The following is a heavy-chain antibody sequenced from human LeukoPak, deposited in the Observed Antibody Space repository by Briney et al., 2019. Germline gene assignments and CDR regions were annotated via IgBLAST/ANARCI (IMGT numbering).Heavy chain of an antibody. CDR3: TIIPNVILFTHYFEY. D-gene: IGHD2-21*01. V-gene: IGHV1-69*01. J-gene: IGHJ4*02. CDR1: GGTFNGYA. CDR2: IIPFLGTT. Sequence: SVKVSCKASGGTFNGYAISWVRQAPGQGLEWMGGIIPFLGTTNYAQKFQGRVTITADEPSRTAYMELTYLRSDDTAVYYCTIIPNVILFTHYFEYWGQGTLVTVSS.